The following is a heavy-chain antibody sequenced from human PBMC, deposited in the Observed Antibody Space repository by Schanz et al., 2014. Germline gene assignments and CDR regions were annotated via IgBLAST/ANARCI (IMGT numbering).Heavy chain of an antibody. CDR2: IYSNGST. CDR1: GFTVSSNY. V-gene: IGHV3-66*01. J-gene: IGHJ6*04. Sequence: VQLLESGGGAVQPGRSLRLSCAASGFTVSSNYMSWVRQAPGKGLEWVSLIYSNGSTYYADSVKGRFIISRDNSKNLLYLQMNGLRAEDTAVYFCARDLSSLIQGDVWGRGTTVTVSS. D-gene: IGHD2-2*01. CDR3: ARDLSSLIQGDV.